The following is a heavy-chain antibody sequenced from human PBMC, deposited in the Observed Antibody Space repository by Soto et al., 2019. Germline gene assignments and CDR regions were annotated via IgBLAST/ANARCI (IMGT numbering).Heavy chain of an antibody. Sequence: QVQLQQWGAGLLKPSETLSLTCAVYGGSFSGYYWSGIRQPPGKGLEWIGEINHSGSTNYNPSLKSRVTISVDTSKNQFSLKLGSVTAADTAVYYCARGPATTRPGGHGMDVWGQGTTVTVSS. CDR2: INHSGST. D-gene: IGHD5-12*01. V-gene: IGHV4-34*01. CDR1: GGSFSGYY. J-gene: IGHJ6*02. CDR3: ARGPATTRPGGHGMDV.